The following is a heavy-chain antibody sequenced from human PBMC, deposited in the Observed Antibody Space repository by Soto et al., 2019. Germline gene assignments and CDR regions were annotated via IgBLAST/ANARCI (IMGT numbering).Heavy chain of an antibody. V-gene: IGHV4-34*01. CDR1: GGSFSGYY. J-gene: IGHJ6*02. CDR2: INHSGST. CDR3: ARGSITMVRGQVDYYYGMDV. Sequence: KPSETLSLTCAVYGGSFSGYYWSWIRQPPGKGLEWIGEINHSGSTNYNPSLKSRVTISVDTSKNQFSLKLSSVTAADTAVYYCARGSITMVRGQVDYYYGMDVWGQGTTVTVSS. D-gene: IGHD3-10*01.